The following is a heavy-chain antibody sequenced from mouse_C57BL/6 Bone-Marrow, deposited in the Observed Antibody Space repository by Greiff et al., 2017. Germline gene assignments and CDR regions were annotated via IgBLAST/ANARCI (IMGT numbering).Heavy chain of an antibody. V-gene: IGHV1-5*01. Sequence: DVQLQESGTVLARPGASVKMSCKTSGYTFTSYWMHWVKQRPGQGLEWIGALDPGNSDTSYTQKFKGKAKLTAVTSASTAYMELSSLTNEDSAVYYCTFITTVGWDYWGQGTTLTVSS. D-gene: IGHD1-1*01. CDR3: TFITTVGWDY. CDR1: GYTFTSYW. CDR2: LDPGNSDT. J-gene: IGHJ2*01.